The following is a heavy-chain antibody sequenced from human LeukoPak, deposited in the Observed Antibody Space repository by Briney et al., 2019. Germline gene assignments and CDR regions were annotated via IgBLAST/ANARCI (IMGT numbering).Heavy chain of an antibody. J-gene: IGHJ4*02. CDR2: INSDGSST. CDR3: ARELGIAAAGIDY. V-gene: IGHV3-74*01. CDR1: VFTFSSYW. D-gene: IGHD6-13*01. Sequence: PGGSLRLSCAASVFTFSSYWMHWVRHAPGKGLVWVSRINSDGSSTSYADSVKGRFTISRDNAKNSLYLQMNSLRVEDTAVYYCARELGIAAAGIDYWGQGTLVTVSS.